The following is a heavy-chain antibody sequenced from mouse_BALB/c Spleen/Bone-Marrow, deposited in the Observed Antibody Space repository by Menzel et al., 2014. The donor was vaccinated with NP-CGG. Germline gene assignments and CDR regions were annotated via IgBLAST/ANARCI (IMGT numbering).Heavy chain of an antibody. CDR2: IRNKANGYTT. V-gene: IGHV7-3*02. Sequence: EVKLQESGGGLVQPGGSLRLSCATSGFTFTDYYMSWVRQTPGKALEWLGFIRNKANGYTTDYSVSVKGRFTISRDNSQSIPYLQMNTLRAEDSATYYCARDENYDIYWYFDVWGAGTTVTVSS. D-gene: IGHD1-1*01. CDR1: GFTFTDYY. CDR3: ARDENYDIYWYFDV. J-gene: IGHJ1*01.